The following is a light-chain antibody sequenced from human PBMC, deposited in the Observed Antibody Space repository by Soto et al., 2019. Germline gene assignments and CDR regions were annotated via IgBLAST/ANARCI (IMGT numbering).Light chain of an antibody. Sequence: EIVITQSPATLSVSPGERATLSCRASQSVSSNLAWYQQKPGQAPSLLIYDISARATGIPTRFSGSGSGTEFTLTISSLQSEDFAVYYCQQYNNWPETFGQGTKVDIK. CDR3: QQYNNWPET. CDR1: QSVSSN. J-gene: IGKJ1*01. CDR2: DIS. V-gene: IGKV3D-15*01.